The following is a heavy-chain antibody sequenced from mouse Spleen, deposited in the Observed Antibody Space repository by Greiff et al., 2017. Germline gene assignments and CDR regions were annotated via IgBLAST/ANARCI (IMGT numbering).Heavy chain of an antibody. V-gene: IGHV3-6*01. CDR1: GYSITSGYY. CDR3: ASHGIYDGYFDY. Sequence: EVKLVESGPGLVKPSQSLSLTCSVTGYSITSGYYWNWIRQFPGNKLEWMGYISYDGSNNYNPSLKNRISITRDTSKNQFFLKLNSVTTEDTATYYCASHGIYDGYFDYWGQGTTLTVSS. J-gene: IGHJ2*01. CDR2: ISYDGSN. D-gene: IGHD2-3*01.